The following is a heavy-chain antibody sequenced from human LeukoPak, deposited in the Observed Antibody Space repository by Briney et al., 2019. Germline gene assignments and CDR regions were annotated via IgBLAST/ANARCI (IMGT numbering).Heavy chain of an antibody. J-gene: IGHJ6*02. Sequence: GGSLRLSCAASGFTFSTYDMNWVRQAPGKGLEWVGRIKSKTDGGTTDYAAPVKGRFTISRDDSKNTLYLQMNSLKTEDTAVYYCTTIYTLPYYYGMDVWGQGTTVTVSS. CDR2: IKSKTDGGTT. CDR1: GFTFSTYD. V-gene: IGHV3-15*01. D-gene: IGHD2-2*02. CDR3: TTIYTLPYYYGMDV.